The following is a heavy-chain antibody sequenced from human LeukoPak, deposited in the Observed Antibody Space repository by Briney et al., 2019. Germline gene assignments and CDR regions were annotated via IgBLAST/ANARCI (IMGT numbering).Heavy chain of an antibody. V-gene: IGHV3-23*01. Sequence: PGGSLRLSCAASGFTFSSYSMNWVRQAPGKGLEWVSAISGSGGSTYYADSVKGRFTISRDNSKNTLYLQMNSLRAEDTAVYYCAKPPVGATAFDIWGQGTMVTVSS. J-gene: IGHJ3*02. CDR2: ISGSGGST. D-gene: IGHD1-26*01. CDR3: AKPPVGATAFDI. CDR1: GFTFSSYS.